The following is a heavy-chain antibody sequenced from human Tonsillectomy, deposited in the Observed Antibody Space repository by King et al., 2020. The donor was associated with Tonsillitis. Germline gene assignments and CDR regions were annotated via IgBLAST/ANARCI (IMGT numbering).Heavy chain of an antibody. CDR1: GGSISSDY. Sequence: VQLQESGPGLAKPSETLSLTCTVSGGSISSDYWSWIRQPPGKGLEWMGYIYYSGSTNYNPSLKSRVTISVDTSKNQFSLKLSSVTAADTAVYYCARVVGELVGAIPYYHYYMDVWANGTTVTVYS. D-gene: IGHD1-26*01. J-gene: IGHJ6*03. V-gene: IGHV4-59*01. CDR2: IYYSGST. CDR3: ARVVGELVGAIPYYHYYMDV.